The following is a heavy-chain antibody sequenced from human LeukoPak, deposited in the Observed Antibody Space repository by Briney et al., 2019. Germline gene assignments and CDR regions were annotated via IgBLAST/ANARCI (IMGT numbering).Heavy chain of an antibody. D-gene: IGHD4-23*01. Sequence: GGSLRLSCAASGFTFSNAWMYWVRQAPGKGLEWVSAISGSGGSTYYADSVKGRFTISRDNSKNTLYLQMNSLRAEDTAVYYCAKAGSTVVTDYWGQGTLVTVSS. CDR1: GFTFSNAW. J-gene: IGHJ4*02. CDR2: ISGSGGST. V-gene: IGHV3-23*01. CDR3: AKAGSTVVTDY.